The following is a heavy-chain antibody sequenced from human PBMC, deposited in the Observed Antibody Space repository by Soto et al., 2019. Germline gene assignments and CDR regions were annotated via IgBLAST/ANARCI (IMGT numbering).Heavy chain of an antibody. CDR2: ISSSGSTI. CDR3: ARDRIAVAGPPRYNWFDP. D-gene: IGHD6-19*01. Sequence: GGSLRLSCAASGFTFSDYYMSWIRQAPGKGLEWVSYISSSGSTIYYADSVKGRFTISRDNAKNSLYLQMNSLRAEDTAVYYCARDRIAVAGPPRYNWFDPWGQGTLVTVSS. CDR1: GFTFSDYY. J-gene: IGHJ5*02. V-gene: IGHV3-11*01.